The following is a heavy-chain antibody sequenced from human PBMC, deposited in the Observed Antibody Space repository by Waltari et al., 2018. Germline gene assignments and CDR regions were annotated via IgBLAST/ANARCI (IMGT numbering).Heavy chain of an antibody. J-gene: IGHJ4*02. D-gene: IGHD2-2*01. Sequence: EVQLVESGGGLVKPGGSLRLSCAASGFTFSSYSMNWVRQAPGKGLEWVSSISRSSGYICYADSVKGRFTISRDNAKSSLYLQMNSLRAEDTAVYYCARESAALDYWGQGTLVTVSS. CDR1: GFTFSSYS. CDR3: ARESAALDY. V-gene: IGHV3-21*01. CDR2: ISRSSGYI.